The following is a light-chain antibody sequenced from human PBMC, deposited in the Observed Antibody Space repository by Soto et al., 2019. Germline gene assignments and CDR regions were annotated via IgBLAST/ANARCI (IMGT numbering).Light chain of an antibody. Sequence: EIVMTQSPATLSVSPGERATLSCRASQSVSTNLAWYQQKPGQAPRRLMYGASTRATGIPARFSGSGSGTDCTLTISSLQSEDFAVYYWQQYHNWPPYTFGQGTKLEIK. CDR2: GAS. CDR1: QSVSTN. CDR3: QQYHNWPPYT. J-gene: IGKJ2*01. V-gene: IGKV3-15*01.